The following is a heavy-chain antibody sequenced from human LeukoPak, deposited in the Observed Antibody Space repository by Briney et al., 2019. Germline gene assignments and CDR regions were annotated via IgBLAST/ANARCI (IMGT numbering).Heavy chain of an antibody. V-gene: IGHV4-59*01. Sequence: SETLSLTCTVSGGSISSYYWSWIRQPPGKGLEWIGYIYYSGSTNYNPSLKSRVTISVDTSKNQFSLKLSSVTAADTAVYYCARARLTVTTSGSGPDWSDLWGQGTLVTVSS. CDR2: IYYSGST. J-gene: IGHJ5*02. CDR1: GGSISSYY. CDR3: ARARLTVTTSGSGPDWSDL. D-gene: IGHD4-17*01.